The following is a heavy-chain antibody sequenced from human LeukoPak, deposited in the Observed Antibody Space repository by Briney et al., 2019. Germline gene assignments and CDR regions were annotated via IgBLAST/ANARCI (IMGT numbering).Heavy chain of an antibody. CDR1: GGTFSSYA. CDR2: IIPIFGTA. D-gene: IGHD1-26*01. CDR3: ARGRAVGVRAGFDY. V-gene: IGHV1-69*05. Sequence: GASVKVSCKASGGTFSSYAISWVRQAPGQGLEWMGRIIPIFGTANYAQKFQGRVTMTRDTSTSTVYMELSSLRSEETALYYCARGRAVGVRAGFDYWGQGTLVTVSS. J-gene: IGHJ4*02.